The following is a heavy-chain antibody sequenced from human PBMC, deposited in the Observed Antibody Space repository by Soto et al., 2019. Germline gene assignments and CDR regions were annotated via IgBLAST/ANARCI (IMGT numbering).Heavy chain of an antibody. CDR3: AKDIWHVLALAATRGMDV. CDR1: GFIFTSYG. Sequence: QVQLVESGGGVVQPGGSLRLACAASGFIFTSYGMHWVRQAPGKGLEWVAVISDDSSNTYYADSVKGRFTISRDNSKNTLYLQMNSLRPDDTAVYYCAKDIWHVLALAATRGMDVWGQGTTVTVSS. D-gene: IGHD2-15*01. V-gene: IGHV3-30*18. J-gene: IGHJ6*02. CDR2: ISDDSSNT.